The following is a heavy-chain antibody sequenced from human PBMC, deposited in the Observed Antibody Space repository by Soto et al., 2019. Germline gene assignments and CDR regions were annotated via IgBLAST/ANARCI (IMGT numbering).Heavy chain of an antibody. CDR1: GGSVSSGSYY. CDR2: IYYSGST. J-gene: IGHJ4*02. CDR3: ARDRSGYYYDSSGGFDY. D-gene: IGHD3-22*01. Sequence: PSETLSLTCTVSGGSVSSGSYYWSWIRQSPGKGLEWIGYIYYSGSTNYNPSLKSRVTISVDTSKNQLSLKLSSVTAADTAVYYCARDRSGYYYDSSGGFDYWGQGTLVTV. V-gene: IGHV4-61*01.